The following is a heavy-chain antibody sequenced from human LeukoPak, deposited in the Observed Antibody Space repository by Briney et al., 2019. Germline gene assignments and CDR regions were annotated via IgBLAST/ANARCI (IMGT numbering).Heavy chain of an antibody. D-gene: IGHD3-9*01. Sequence: GASVKVSCKASGYTFTSYGISWVRQAPGQGLGWMGWISAYNGNTNYAQKLQGRVTMTTDTSTGTAYMELRSLRSDDTAVYYCARDPDYDILTGYPFDYWGQGTLVTVSS. V-gene: IGHV1-18*01. CDR2: ISAYNGNT. J-gene: IGHJ4*02. CDR1: GYTFTSYG. CDR3: ARDPDYDILTGYPFDY.